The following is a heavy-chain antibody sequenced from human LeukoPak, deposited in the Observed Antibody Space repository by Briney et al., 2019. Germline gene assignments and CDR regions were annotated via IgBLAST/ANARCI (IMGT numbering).Heavy chain of an antibody. CDR2: IKQDGREK. V-gene: IGHV3-7*01. D-gene: IGHD3-10*01. CDR3: ARVVRGVAALYDY. CDR1: GFTFSSYW. Sequence: GGSLRLSCAASGFTFSSYWMSRVRQAPGKGLEWVANIKQDGREKYYVDSGKGRFTISRDNAKNSLYLQMNSLRAEDTSVYYCARVVRGVAALYDYWGQGTLVTVSS. J-gene: IGHJ4*02.